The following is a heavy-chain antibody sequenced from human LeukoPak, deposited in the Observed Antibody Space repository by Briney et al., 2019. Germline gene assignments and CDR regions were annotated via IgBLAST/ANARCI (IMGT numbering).Heavy chain of an antibody. J-gene: IGHJ4*02. CDR2: MNPNSGNT. D-gene: IGHD6-6*01. CDR1: GYTFTIYD. Sequence: GASVTVSCKASGYTFTIYDINWVRQAPGQGLEWMGWMNPNSGNTGYAQKFQGRVTITRNTSISTAYMELSSLRSEDTAVYYCAIRIAARPFAYWGQGTLVTVSS. CDR3: AIRIAARPFAY. V-gene: IGHV1-8*03.